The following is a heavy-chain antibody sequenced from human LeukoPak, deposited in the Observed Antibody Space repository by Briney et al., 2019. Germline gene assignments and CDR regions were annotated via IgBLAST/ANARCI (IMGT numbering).Heavy chain of an antibody. V-gene: IGHV4-59*01. J-gene: IGHJ4*02. CDR2: IYYSGST. D-gene: IGHD3-3*01. Sequence: SETLSLTCTVSGGSISSYYWSWVRQPPGKGLEWIGYIYYSGSTNYNPFLKSRVTISVDTSKNQFSLKLSSVTAADTAVYYCARGLGFLEWSLDYWGQGTLVTVSS. CDR3: ARGLGFLEWSLDY. CDR1: GGSISSYY.